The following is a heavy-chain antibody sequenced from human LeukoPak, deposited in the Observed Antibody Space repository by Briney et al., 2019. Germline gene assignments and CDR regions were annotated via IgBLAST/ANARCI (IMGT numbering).Heavy chain of an antibody. V-gene: IGHV4-59*01. D-gene: IGHD5-18*01. J-gene: IGHJ4*02. CDR3: ARGRRGYSYGSFDY. Sequence: SETLSLTCTVSGGSISSYYWNWIRQPPGKGPEWIGYIYYSGSTNYNPSLKSRVTISVDTSKNQFSLKLSSVTAADTAVYYCARGRRGYSYGSFDYWGQGTLVTVSS. CDR1: GGSISSYY. CDR2: IYYSGST.